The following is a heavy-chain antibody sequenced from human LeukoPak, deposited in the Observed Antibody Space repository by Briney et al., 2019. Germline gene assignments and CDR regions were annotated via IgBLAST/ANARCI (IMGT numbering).Heavy chain of an antibody. D-gene: IGHD6-6*01. Sequence: PGGSLRLSCAASGFTFSDYHMSWIRQAPGKGLEWVSYISSSGSTIYYADSVKGRFTISRDNAKNSLYLQMNSLRAEDTAVYYCARVAREYSSSSRGRSDYWGQGTLVTVSS. CDR1: GFTFSDYH. CDR3: ARVAREYSSSSRGRSDY. V-gene: IGHV3-11*04. J-gene: IGHJ4*02. CDR2: ISSSGSTI.